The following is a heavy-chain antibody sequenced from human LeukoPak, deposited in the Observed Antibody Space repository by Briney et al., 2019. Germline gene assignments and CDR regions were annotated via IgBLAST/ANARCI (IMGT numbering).Heavy chain of an antibody. CDR2: IYYSGST. V-gene: IGHV4-31*03. CDR3: ARGGARYYYYMDV. J-gene: IGHJ6*03. Sequence: SETLSLTCTVSGGSISSGGYYWSWIRQHPGKGPEWIGYIYYSGSTYYNPSLKSRVTISIDTSKNQFSLKLSSVTAADTAVYYCARGGARYYYYMDVWGKGTTVTVSS. CDR1: GGSISSGGYY. D-gene: IGHD6-6*01.